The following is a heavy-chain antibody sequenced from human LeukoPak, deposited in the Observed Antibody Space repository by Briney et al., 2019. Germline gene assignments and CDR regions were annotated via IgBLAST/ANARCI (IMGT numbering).Heavy chain of an antibody. Sequence: ASVKVSCKASGYTFTSYGISWVRQAPGQGLEWMGWISAYNGNTNYAQKLQGRVTMTTDTSTSTAYMELRSLRSDDTAVYYCARGRYCSSTSCYPYYFDYWGQGTLVTVSS. D-gene: IGHD2-2*01. J-gene: IGHJ4*02. CDR2: ISAYNGNT. CDR1: GYTFTSYG. CDR3: ARGRYCSSTSCYPYYFDY. V-gene: IGHV1-18*01.